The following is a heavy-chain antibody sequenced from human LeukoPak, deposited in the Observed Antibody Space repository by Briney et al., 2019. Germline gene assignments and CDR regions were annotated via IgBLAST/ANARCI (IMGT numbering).Heavy chain of an antibody. Sequence: SETLSLTCAVYGGSFSGYYWSWIRQPPGKGPEWIGEINHSGSTNYNPSLKSRVTISVDTSKNQFSLKLSSVTAADTAVYYCARPYYYGSGSYYAFFNYWGQGTLVTVSS. CDR2: INHSGST. V-gene: IGHV4-34*01. CDR3: ARPYYYGSGSYYAFFNY. CDR1: GGSFSGYY. J-gene: IGHJ4*02. D-gene: IGHD3-10*01.